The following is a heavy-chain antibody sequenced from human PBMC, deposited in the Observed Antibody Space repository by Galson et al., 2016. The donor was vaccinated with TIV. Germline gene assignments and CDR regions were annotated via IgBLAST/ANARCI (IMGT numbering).Heavy chain of an antibody. V-gene: IGHV3-23*01. J-gene: IGHJ1*01. CDR3: AKDALEWTVRGQLVN. Sequence: SLRLSCAASGFRFNEYEMSWVRQAPGKGLEWVSALSGGATNTYYSDSVKGRFTISRDNSKNTLYLHMNDLRGDDTAIYFCAKDALEWTVRGQLVNWGQGTRVTVSS. CDR1: GFRFNEYE. D-gene: IGHD3-10*01. CDR2: LSGGATNT.